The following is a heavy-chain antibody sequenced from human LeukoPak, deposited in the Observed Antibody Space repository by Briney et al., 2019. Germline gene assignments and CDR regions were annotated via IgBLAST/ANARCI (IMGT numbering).Heavy chain of an antibody. CDR1: GFTFSSYA. V-gene: IGHV3-23*01. J-gene: IGHJ4*02. CDR2: ISGSGGST. CDR3: AKSPIVVVPAANQDY. Sequence: AGGSLRLSCAASGFTFSSYAMSWVRQAPGKGLEWVSAISGSGGSTYYADSVKGRFTISRDNSKNTLYLRMNSLRAEDTAVYYCAKSPIVVVPAANQDYWGQGTLVTVSS. D-gene: IGHD2-2*01.